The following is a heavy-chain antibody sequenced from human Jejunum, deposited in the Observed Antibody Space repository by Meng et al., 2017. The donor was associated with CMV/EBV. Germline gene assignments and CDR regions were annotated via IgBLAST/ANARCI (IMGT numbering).Heavy chain of an antibody. J-gene: IGHJ6*02. D-gene: IGHD2-2*01. Sequence: NHRVRQALGKGLESAACIRSDGSDKYYAASVKCRCTSSRDNSKNTLYVQMSSLRSEDTGGYHCAKGYCSSFSCRTDYYYGMDVWGQGTTVTVSS. CDR3: AKGYCSSFSCRTDYYYGMDV. V-gene: IGHV3-30*02. CDR2: IRSDGSDK.